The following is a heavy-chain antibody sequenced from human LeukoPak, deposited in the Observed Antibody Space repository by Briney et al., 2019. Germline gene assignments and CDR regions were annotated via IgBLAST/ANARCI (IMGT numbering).Heavy chain of an antibody. CDR1: GFPFDDYG. CDR2: IYSGGST. Sequence: PGGSLRLSCAASGFPFDDYGMSWVRQAPGKGLEWVSVIYSGGSTYYADSVKGRFTISRDNSKNTLYLQVNSLRAADTAVYYCARGGHGGRPNDYWGQGTLVTVSS. J-gene: IGHJ4*02. CDR3: ARGGHGGRPNDY. V-gene: IGHV3-53*01. D-gene: IGHD4-23*01.